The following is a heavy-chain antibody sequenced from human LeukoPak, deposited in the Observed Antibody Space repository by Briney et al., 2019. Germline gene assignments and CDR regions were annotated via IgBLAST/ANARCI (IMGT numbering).Heavy chain of an antibody. CDR3: ARGYCSGGSCYKSY. D-gene: IGHD2-15*01. Sequence: SETLSLTCTVSGGSINNGGYYWSWIRQHPGKGLEWIGYIYYSGSSYYNPSLRSRVTISVDTSKNHFSLKLSSVTAADTAVYYCARGYCSGGSCYKSYWGQGTLVTVSS. CDR2: IYYSGSS. J-gene: IGHJ4*02. V-gene: IGHV4-31*03. CDR1: GGSINNGGYY.